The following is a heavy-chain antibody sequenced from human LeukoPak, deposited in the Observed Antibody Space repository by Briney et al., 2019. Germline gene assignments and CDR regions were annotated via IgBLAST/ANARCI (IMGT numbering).Heavy chain of an antibody. CDR2: ISGSGGST. D-gene: IGHD3-22*01. J-gene: IGHJ4*02. V-gene: IGHV3-23*01. Sequence: PGGSLRFSCAASGFTFSSYAMSWVRQAPGKGLEWVSAISGSGGSTYYADSVKGRFTISRDNSKNTLYLQMNSLRAEDTAVYYCAKSNRITMIAVVITAFDYWGQGTLVTVSS. CDR1: GFTFSSYA. CDR3: AKSNRITMIAVVITAFDY.